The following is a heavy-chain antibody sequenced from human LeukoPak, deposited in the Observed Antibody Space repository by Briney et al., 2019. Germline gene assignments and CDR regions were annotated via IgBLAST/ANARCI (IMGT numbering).Heavy chain of an antibody. CDR3: ASSLSYYGMDV. CDR1: GFTFSSYS. Sequence: GGSLRLSCAASGFTFSSYSMNWVRRAPGKGLEWVSSISSSSSYIYYADSVKGRFTISRDNAKNSLYLQMNSLRAEDTAVYYCASSLSYYGMDVWGQGTTVTVSS. CDR2: ISSSSSYI. J-gene: IGHJ6*02. V-gene: IGHV3-21*01.